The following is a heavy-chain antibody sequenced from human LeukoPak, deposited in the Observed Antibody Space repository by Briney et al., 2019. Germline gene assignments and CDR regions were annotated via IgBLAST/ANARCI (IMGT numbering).Heavy chain of an antibody. Sequence: GGSLRLSCAASGFTFSSYGMHWVRQAPGKGLEWVAFIRYDGSNKYYADSVKGRFTISRDNAKNSLYLQMNSLRAEDTAVYYCARDPYSEAEGGLDRSGYWGQGTLVTVSS. CDR1: GFTFSSYG. CDR3: ARDPYSEAEGGLDRSGY. J-gene: IGHJ4*02. CDR2: IRYDGSNK. D-gene: IGHD6-13*01. V-gene: IGHV3-30*02.